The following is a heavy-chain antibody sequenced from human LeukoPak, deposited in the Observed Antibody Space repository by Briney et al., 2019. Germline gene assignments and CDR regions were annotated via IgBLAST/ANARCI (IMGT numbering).Heavy chain of an antibody. CDR2: LDPEDDET. V-gene: IGHV1-24*01. J-gene: IGHJ6*02. CDR3: AKVGAMGSGTYLYYNHYAMDV. D-gene: IGHD1-26*01. Sequence: ASVKVSCKVSGYTLTEVSIHWVRQAPEKGLEWMGGLDPEDDETIYAQKFQGRVTMTEDIATDTAYMELSSLRSEDTAVYYCAKVGAMGSGTYLYYNHYAMDVWGQGTTVTVSS. CDR1: GYTLTEVS.